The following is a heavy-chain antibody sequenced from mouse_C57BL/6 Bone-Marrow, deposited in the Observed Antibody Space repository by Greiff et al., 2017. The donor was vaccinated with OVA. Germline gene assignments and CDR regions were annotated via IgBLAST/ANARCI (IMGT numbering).Heavy chain of an antibody. CDR2: ISDGGSYT. J-gene: IGHJ1*03. CDR3: ARAPTTVVSYWYFDV. D-gene: IGHD1-1*01. V-gene: IGHV5-4*03. CDR1: GFTFSSYA. Sequence: EVKLVESGGGLVKPGGSLKLSCAASGFTFSSYAMSWVRQTPEKRLEWVATISDGGSYTYYPDNVKGRFTISRDNAKNHLYLQMSHLKSEDTAMYYCARAPTTVVSYWYFDVWGTGTTVTVSS.